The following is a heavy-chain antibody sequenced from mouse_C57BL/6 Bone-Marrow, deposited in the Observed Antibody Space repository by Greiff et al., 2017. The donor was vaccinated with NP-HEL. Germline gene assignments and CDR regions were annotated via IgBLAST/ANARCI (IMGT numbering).Heavy chain of an antibody. Sequence: VQLQESGAELVRPGASVTLSCKASGYTFTDYEMHWVKQTPVHGLEWIGAIDPETGGTAYNQKFKGKAILTADKSSSTAYMELRSLTSEDSAVYYCTSILDYWGQGTTLTVSS. CDR2: IDPETGGT. J-gene: IGHJ2*01. CDR1: GYTFTDYE. V-gene: IGHV1-15*01. CDR3: TSILDY.